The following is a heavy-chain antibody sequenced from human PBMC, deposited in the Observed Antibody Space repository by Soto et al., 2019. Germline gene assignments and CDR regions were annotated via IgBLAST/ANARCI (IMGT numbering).Heavy chain of an antibody. CDR2: IRNKANSYTT. D-gene: IGHD1-26*01. CDR1: GFTFSDHY. CDR3: AIDSGKVAYFDY. Sequence: EVQLVESGGGLVQTGGSQRLSCAASGFTFSDHYMDWVRQAPGKGLEWVGRIRNKANSYTTDYAASVKGRFTIPRDDSKDSLYLQMNSLKTEDTAIYYCAIDSGKVAYFDYWGHGTLATVPS. J-gene: IGHJ4*01. V-gene: IGHV3-72*01.